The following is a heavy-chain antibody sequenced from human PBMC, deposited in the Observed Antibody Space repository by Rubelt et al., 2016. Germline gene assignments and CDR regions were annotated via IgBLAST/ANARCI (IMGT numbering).Heavy chain of an antibody. CDR2: IHTGSGNS. CDR3: ARVKHGDTGYDDDAFDV. CDR1: GYSFSTYA. V-gene: IGHV1-3*04. J-gene: IGHJ3*01. D-gene: IGHD5-12*01. Sequence: VPLVQSGAEVKKPGASVILSCKPSGYSFSTYALHWSRQASGQSLEWLGIHTGSGNSVYSQKFQGSVTITRDTSASTACWELSSLSSEETAVDYLARVKHGDTGYDDDAFDVWGQGTMVTVSS.